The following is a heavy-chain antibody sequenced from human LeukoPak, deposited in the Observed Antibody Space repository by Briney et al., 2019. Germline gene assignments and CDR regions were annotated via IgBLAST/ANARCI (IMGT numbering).Heavy chain of an antibody. Sequence: SGGSLRLSCAASGFTFSSYEMNWVRQAPGKGLEWVSYISSSGSTIYYADSVKGRFTISRDNAKNSLYLQMNSLRAEDTAVYYCAREGPLVGATPEREYYFDYWGQGTLVTVSS. CDR1: GFTFSSYE. CDR2: ISSSGSTI. D-gene: IGHD1-26*01. CDR3: AREGPLVGATPEREYYFDY. V-gene: IGHV3-48*03. J-gene: IGHJ4*02.